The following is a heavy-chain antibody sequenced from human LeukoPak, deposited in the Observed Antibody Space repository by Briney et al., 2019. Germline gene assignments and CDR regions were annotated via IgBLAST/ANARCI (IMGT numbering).Heavy chain of an antibody. D-gene: IGHD3-10*02. CDR3: AELGITMIGGV. V-gene: IGHV3-48*03. Sequence: AGGSLRLSCAASGFTFSNYEMNWVRQAPGKGLDWVAYISRGGRTIYYADSVKGRFTISRDNAKNSLYLQMNSLRAEDTAVYYCAELGITMIGGVWGKGTTVTISS. J-gene: IGHJ6*04. CDR1: GFTFSNYE. CDR2: ISRGGRTI.